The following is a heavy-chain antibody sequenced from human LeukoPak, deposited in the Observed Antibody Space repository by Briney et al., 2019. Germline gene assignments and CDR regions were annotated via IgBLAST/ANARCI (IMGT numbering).Heavy chain of an antibody. CDR2: IYYSGST. D-gene: IGHD3-10*01. J-gene: IGHJ4*02. CDR3: ARSLTRVGSYYNYGFFDY. CDR1: GGSISSYY. V-gene: IGHV4-59*12. Sequence: SETLSLTCTVSGGSISSYYWSWIRQPPGKGLEWIGYIYYSGSTNYNPSLKSRVTISVDTSKNQFSLKLSSVTAADTAVYYCARSLTRVGSYYNYGFFDYWGRGTLITVSS.